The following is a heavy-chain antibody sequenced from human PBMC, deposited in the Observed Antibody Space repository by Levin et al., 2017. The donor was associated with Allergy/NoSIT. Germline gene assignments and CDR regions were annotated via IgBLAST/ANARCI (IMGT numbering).Heavy chain of an antibody. J-gene: IGHJ4*02. CDR3: AKDHPSSGWPTFED. V-gene: IGHV3-23*05. Sequence: GESLKISCSSSGFRMSSFAMSWVRQAPGKGLEWVSSFSNINKAYYADSVVGRFTISRDSSRNILYLQMNNLRGEDTAMYYCAKDHPSSGWPTFEDWGQGTLVTVSS. CDR1: GFRMSSFA. D-gene: IGHD6-19*01. CDR2: FSNINKA.